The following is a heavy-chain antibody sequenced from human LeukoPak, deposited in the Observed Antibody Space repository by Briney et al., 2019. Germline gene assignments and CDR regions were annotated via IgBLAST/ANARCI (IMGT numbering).Heavy chain of an antibody. D-gene: IGHD5-12*01. CDR3: ARDSGYDPHAFDI. V-gene: IGHV3-64*01. J-gene: IGHJ3*02. Sequence: GGSLRLSCAASGFTFSSYAMHWVRQAPGKGLEYVSAISSNGGSTYYANSVKGRFTISRDNSKNTLYLQMGSLRAEDMAVYYCARDSGYDPHAFDIWGQGTMVTVSS. CDR1: GFTFSSYA. CDR2: ISSNGGST.